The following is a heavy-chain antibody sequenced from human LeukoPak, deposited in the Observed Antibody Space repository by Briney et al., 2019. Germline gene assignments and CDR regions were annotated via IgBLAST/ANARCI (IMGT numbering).Heavy chain of an antibody. CDR3: ARDLSPVVRASPMGY. Sequence: GGSLRLSCAASGFTFSTYGMHWVRQAPGKGLEWVALTTYDGYYKYYSDSVKGRFTISSDTSKNTLSLQMNSLRAEDTAVYYCARDLSPVVRASPMGYWGQGTLVTVPS. V-gene: IGHV3-30*03. D-gene: IGHD3-10*01. J-gene: IGHJ4*02. CDR2: TTYDGYYK. CDR1: GFTFSTYG.